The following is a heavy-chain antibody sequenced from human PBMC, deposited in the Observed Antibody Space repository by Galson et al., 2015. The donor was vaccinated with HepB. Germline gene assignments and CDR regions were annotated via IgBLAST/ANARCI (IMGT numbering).Heavy chain of an antibody. V-gene: IGHV3-30-3*01. CDR1: GFTFSTYA. CDR2: ISYDGSNK. CDR3: ARDISYGAADYYFDY. J-gene: IGHJ4*02. Sequence: SLRLSCAASGFTFSTYAMHWVRQAPGKGLEWVAVISYDGSNKYYADSVKGRFTISRDNSKNTLYLQMNSLRAEDTAVYYCARDISYGAADYYFDYWGQGTLVTVSS. D-gene: IGHD4-17*01.